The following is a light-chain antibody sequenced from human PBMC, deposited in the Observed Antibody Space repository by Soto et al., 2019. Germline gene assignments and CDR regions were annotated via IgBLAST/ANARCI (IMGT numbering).Light chain of an antibody. CDR2: AAS. CDR3: QQSYSTPYT. Sequence: DIQMPQAPYSLSASVGDRVTITCRASPSISSYFNWYQQKTGKAPKLLIYAASSLQSGVPSRFSGSGSGTDFTLTISSLQPEDFATYYCQQSYSTPYTFGHGTKLEIQ. V-gene: IGKV1-39*01. CDR1: PSISSY. J-gene: IGKJ2*01.